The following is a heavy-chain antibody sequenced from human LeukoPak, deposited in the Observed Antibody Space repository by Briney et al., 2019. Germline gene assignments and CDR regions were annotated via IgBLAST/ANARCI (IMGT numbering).Heavy chain of an antibody. CDR1: GFTFSSYS. D-gene: IGHD2-15*01. J-gene: IGHJ4*02. V-gene: IGHV3-21*01. CDR2: ISSSSSYI. Sequence: GGSLRLSCAASGFTFSSYSMNWVRQAPGKGLEWVSSISSSSSYIYYADSVKGRFTISRDNAKNSLYLQMNSLRAEDTAVYYCARGGCSGGSCYTYQDYWGQGTLVTVSP. CDR3: ARGGCSGGSCYTYQDY.